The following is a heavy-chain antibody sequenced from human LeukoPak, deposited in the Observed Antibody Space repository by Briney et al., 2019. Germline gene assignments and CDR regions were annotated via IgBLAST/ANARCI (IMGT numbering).Heavy chain of an antibody. J-gene: IGHJ4*02. Sequence: GESLKISCKGSGYTFTTYWIGWVRQMPGKGLEWMGIIYPGDFDTRYSPSFQGQVTISVDKSIDTAYLQWRSLKASDTAMYYCARHLPEVGATFLDYWGQGTLVTVSS. CDR3: ARHLPEVGATFLDY. CDR1: GYTFTTYW. CDR2: IYPGDFDT. V-gene: IGHV5-51*01. D-gene: IGHD1-26*01.